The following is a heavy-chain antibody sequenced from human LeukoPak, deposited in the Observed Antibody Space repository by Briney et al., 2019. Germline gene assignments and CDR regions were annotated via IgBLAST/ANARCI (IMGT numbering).Heavy chain of an antibody. CDR1: GDSISSGDYY. Sequence: SETLSLTCTVSGDSISSGDYYWSWIRQPAGKGLEWIGSMFHSGSTYYNPSLKSRVTMSVDTSKNQFSLKLSSVTAADTAVYYCARVRYNWNRDFDYWGQGTLVTVSS. D-gene: IGHD1-20*01. V-gene: IGHV4-38-2*02. CDR3: ARVRYNWNRDFDY. J-gene: IGHJ4*02. CDR2: MFHSGST.